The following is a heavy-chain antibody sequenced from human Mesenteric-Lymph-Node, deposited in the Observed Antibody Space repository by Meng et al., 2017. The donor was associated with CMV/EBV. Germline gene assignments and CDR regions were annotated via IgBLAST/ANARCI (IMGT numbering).Heavy chain of an antibody. J-gene: IGHJ5*02. D-gene: IGHD2-2*01. V-gene: IGHV4-61*01. Sequence: SETLSLTCSVSGGSISTSSHYWGWIRQPPGKGLEWIGYIYYSGSTNYNPALKSRVTISLATSKNQFSLKLTSVTAADTAMYYCARDYSCSSTSCYQGIDPWGQGTLVTVSS. CDR1: GGSISTSSHY. CDR3: ARDYSCSSTSCYQGIDP. CDR2: IYYSGST.